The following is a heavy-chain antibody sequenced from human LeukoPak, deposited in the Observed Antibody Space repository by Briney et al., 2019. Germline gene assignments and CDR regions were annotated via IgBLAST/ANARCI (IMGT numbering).Heavy chain of an antibody. V-gene: IGHV4-39*07. CDR3: ARRDYAAWFDP. Sequence: SETLSLTCSVSGDSITSGAYYWAWLRQPPGKGLEGIGSVYYSGSIKYNPSLQGRVSISRDMSKNQFSLNLNSVNATDTAVYYCARRDYAAWFDPWGQGTLVTVSS. D-gene: IGHD4/OR15-4a*01. J-gene: IGHJ5*02. CDR1: GDSITSGAYY. CDR2: VYYSGSI.